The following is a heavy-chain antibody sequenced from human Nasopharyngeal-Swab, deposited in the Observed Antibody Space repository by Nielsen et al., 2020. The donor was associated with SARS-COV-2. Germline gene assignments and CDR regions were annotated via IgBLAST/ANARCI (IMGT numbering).Heavy chain of an antibody. CDR1: GGSISSGGYY. D-gene: IGHD6-13*01. V-gene: IGHV4-31*03. CDR3: ARVSLRVAAGTPDY. Sequence: SETLSLTCTVSGGSISSGGYYWSWIRQHPGKGLEWIGYIYYSGSTYYNPSLKSRVTISVDTSKNQFSLKLRSVTAADTAVYYCARVSLRVAAGTPDYWGQGTLVTVSS. J-gene: IGHJ4*02. CDR2: IYYSGST.